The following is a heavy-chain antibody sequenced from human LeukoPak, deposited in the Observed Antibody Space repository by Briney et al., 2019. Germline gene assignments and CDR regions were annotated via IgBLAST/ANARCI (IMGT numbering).Heavy chain of an antibody. CDR3: AKDGIAAALSYMDV. CDR1: GFTFSSYG. Sequence: GGSLRLSCAASGFTFSSYGMHWVRQALGKGLEWVAVIWYDGSNKYYADSVKGRFTISRDNSKNTLYLQMNSLRAEDTAVYYCAKDGIAAALSYMDVWGKGTTVTVSS. J-gene: IGHJ6*03. CDR2: IWYDGSNK. D-gene: IGHD6-13*01. V-gene: IGHV3-33*06.